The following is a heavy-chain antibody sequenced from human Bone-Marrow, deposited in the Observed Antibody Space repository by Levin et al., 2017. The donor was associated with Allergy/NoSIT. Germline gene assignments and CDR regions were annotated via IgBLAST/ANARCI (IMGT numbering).Heavy chain of an antibody. V-gene: IGHV1-2*02. D-gene: IGHD2-15*01. CDR2: INSKTGGT. CDR1: EYTSTDYY. J-gene: IGHJ5*02. CDR3: AGGYCSGGRCYEGWFDP. Sequence: ASVKVSCKTSEYTSTDYYTHWVRQAPGQGLEWMGWINSKTGGTNYAQRFQGRVTMTRDTSISTMYMELSRLTSDDTAVYFCAGGYCSGGRCYEGWFDPWGQGTLVTVSA.